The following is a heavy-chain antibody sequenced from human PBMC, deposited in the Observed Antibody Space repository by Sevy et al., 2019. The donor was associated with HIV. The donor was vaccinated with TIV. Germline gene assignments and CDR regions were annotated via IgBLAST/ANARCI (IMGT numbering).Heavy chain of an antibody. CDR3: ARKYESSGYCDY. Sequence: GGSLRLSCAASGFTFRNYAMNWVRQAPGKGLEWVSGISGTGGSGDKTNYADSVKGRFTNSRDDSKNSLYLQLNTLRAEDTAIYYCARKYESSGYCDYWGQGTLVTVSS. J-gene: IGHJ4*02. CDR2: ISGTGGSGDKT. V-gene: IGHV3-23*01. CDR1: GFTFRNYA. D-gene: IGHD3-22*01.